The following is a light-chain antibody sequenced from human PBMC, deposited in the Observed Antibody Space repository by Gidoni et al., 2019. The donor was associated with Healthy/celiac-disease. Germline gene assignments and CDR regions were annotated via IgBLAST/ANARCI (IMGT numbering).Light chain of an antibody. CDR1: QRVSSY. V-gene: IGKV3-11*01. Sequence: IVLTQSPATLSLSPGERATLSCRASQRVSSYLAWYQQKPGQAPRLLIYDAFTRATGIPARFSGSGSGTDFTLTISSLEPEDFAVYYCQQRSNWPPWTFGQGTKVEIK. J-gene: IGKJ1*01. CDR3: QQRSNWPPWT. CDR2: DAF.